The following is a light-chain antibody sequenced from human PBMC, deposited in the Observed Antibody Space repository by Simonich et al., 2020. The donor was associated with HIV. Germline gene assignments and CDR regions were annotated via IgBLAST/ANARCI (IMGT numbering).Light chain of an antibody. Sequence: DIVMTQSPDSLAVSLGERATINSKSSQSVLYSSNNKNYLAWYQKKPGQPPKLLIDWASTRESGVPDRFSGSGSGTDFTLTISSLQAEDVAVYYCQQYYSIPWTFGQGTKVEIK. CDR2: WAS. CDR1: QSVLYSSNNKNY. CDR3: QQYYSIPWT. J-gene: IGKJ1*01. V-gene: IGKV4-1*01.